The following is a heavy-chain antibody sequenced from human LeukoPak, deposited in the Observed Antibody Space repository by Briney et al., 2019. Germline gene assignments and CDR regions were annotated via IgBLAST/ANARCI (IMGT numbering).Heavy chain of an antibody. D-gene: IGHD6-19*01. J-gene: IGHJ4*02. Sequence: GGSLRLSCSASGFTFSSYAMHWVRQAPGKGLEYVAAISSDGGSTYYADSVKGRFTLSRDNSKNTLYLQMNGLRAEDTAVYHCVKGGWLDYWGQGTLVTVSS. CDR3: VKGGWLDY. CDR2: ISSDGGST. V-gene: IGHV3-64*04. CDR1: GFTFSSYA.